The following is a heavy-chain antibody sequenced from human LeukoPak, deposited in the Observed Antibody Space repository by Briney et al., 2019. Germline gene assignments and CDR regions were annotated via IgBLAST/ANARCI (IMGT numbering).Heavy chain of an antibody. CDR2: INHSGST. V-gene: IGHV4-34*01. CDR3: ARGVYMFGRWDWFDP. J-gene: IGHJ5*02. CDR1: GGSFSGYY. D-gene: IGHD3-10*02. Sequence: SETLSLTCAVYGGSFSGYYWSWIRQPPGKGLEWIGEINHSGSTNYNPSLKSRVTISVDTSKNQFSLKLSSVTAADTAVYYCARGVYMFGRWDWFDPWGQGTLVTVSS.